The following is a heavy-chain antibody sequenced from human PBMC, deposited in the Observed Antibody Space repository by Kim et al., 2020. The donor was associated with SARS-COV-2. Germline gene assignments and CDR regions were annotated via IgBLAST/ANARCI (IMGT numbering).Heavy chain of an antibody. CDR3: ASLGSMDV. CDR2: SSTI. V-gene: IGHV3-48*02. Sequence: SSTIYYADSVKGRFTISRDNAKNSLYLQMNSLRDEDTAVYYCASLGSMDVWGQGTTVTVSS. J-gene: IGHJ6*02.